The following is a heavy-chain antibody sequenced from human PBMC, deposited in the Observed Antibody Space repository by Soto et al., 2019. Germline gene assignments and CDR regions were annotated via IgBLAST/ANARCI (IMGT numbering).Heavy chain of an antibody. D-gene: IGHD3-22*01. V-gene: IGHV4-39*01. CDR3: ARNKYHSSWPSAY. CDR2: IYYSGST. CDR1: GGSISSSSYY. J-gene: IGHJ4*02. Sequence: QLQLQESGPGLVKPSATLSLTCTVSGGSISSSSYYWGWIRQPPGKGLEWIGSIYYSGSTYYNPSLKRRVTISVDTSKNQFSLKLSSVTAADTAVYYCARNKYHSSWPSAYWGQGTLVTVSS.